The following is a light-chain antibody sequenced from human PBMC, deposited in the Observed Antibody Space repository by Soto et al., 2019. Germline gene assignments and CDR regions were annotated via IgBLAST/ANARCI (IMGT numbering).Light chain of an antibody. CDR3: QVWDSSRGPRGV. V-gene: IGLV3-21*04. Sequence: SYELTQPPSVSVAPGKTARITCGGNNIGSKSVHWYQQKPGQAPVLVIYYDSDRPSGIPERFSGSNSGNTATLTISRVEAGDEADYYCQVWDSSRGPRGVFGTGTKLTVL. CDR2: YDS. J-gene: IGLJ1*01. CDR1: NIGSKS.